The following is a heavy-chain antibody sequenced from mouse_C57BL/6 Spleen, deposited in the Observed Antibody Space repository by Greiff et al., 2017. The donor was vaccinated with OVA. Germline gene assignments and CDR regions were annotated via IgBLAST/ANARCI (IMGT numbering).Heavy chain of an antibody. CDR1: GYAFSSYW. CDR2: IYPGDGDT. J-gene: IGHJ3*01. D-gene: IGHD2-4*01. Sequence: VKLMESGAELVKPGASVKISCKASGYAFSSYWMNWVKQRPGKGLEWIGQIYPGDGDTNYNGKFKGKATLTADKSSSTAYMQLSSLTSEDSAVYFCARGGLPSWFAYWGQGTLVTVSA. V-gene: IGHV1-80*01. CDR3: ARGGLPSWFAY.